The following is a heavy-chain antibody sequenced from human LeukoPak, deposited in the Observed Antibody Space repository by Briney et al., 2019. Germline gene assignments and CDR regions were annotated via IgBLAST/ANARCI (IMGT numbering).Heavy chain of an antibody. CDR3: AKDFCTNGVCSLFDY. CDR1: GFTFSSYA. Sequence: GGSLRLSCAASGFTFSSYAMSWVRQAPGRGLEWVSAISGSGGSTYYADSVKGRFTISRDNSKNTLYLQMNSLRAEDTAVYYCAKDFCTNGVCSLFDYWGQGTLVTVSS. CDR2: ISGSGGST. J-gene: IGHJ4*02. D-gene: IGHD2-8*01. V-gene: IGHV3-23*01.